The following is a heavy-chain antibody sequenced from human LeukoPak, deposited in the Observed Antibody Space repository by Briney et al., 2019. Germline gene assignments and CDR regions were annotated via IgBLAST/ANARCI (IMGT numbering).Heavy chain of an antibody. Sequence: GGSLRLSCAASGFTFSSCVMHWVRQAPGKGLEWVAVISYDGSNKYYADSVKGRFTISRDNSKNTLYLQMNSLRAEDTAVYYCAKGDSSSWYNNWFDPWGQGTPVTVSS. D-gene: IGHD6-13*01. CDR2: ISYDGSNK. V-gene: IGHV3-30*18. CDR3: AKGDSSSWYNNWFDP. CDR1: GFTFSSCV. J-gene: IGHJ5*02.